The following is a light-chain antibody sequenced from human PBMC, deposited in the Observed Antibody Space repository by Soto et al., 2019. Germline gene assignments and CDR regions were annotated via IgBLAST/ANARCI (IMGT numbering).Light chain of an antibody. CDR1: SYDVGSYNR. J-gene: IGLJ2*01. CDR2: EVI. CDR3: SSYPSSNTVV. Sequence: QSVLTQPPSVSGSPGQSVTISCTGTSYDVGSYNRVSWYQQPPGTAPKLMIYEVIYRPSGVADRFSGSKSGNTASLTISGLQAEYEAEYNCSSYPSSNTVVFGVGTKLTFL. V-gene: IGLV2-18*02.